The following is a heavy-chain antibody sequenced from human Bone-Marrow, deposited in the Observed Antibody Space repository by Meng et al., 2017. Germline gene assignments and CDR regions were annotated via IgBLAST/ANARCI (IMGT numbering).Heavy chain of an antibody. J-gene: IGHJ3*02. CDR1: GYTFTGYY. CDR2: INPNSGGT. CDR3: ARVAAAGTVSHPQNAFDI. Sequence: QGKLVQAGAEVKKPGASVKVSCKASGYTFTGYYMHWVRQAPGQGLEWMGWINPNSGGTNYAQKFQGRVTMTRDTSISTAYMELSRLRSDDTAVYYCARVAAAGTVSHPQNAFDIWGQGTMVTVSS. D-gene: IGHD6-13*01. V-gene: IGHV1-2*02.